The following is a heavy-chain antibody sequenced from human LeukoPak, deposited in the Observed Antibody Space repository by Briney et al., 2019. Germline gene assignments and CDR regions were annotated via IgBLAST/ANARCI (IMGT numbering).Heavy chain of an antibody. J-gene: IGHJ4*02. CDR3: ARLRPNYDFWSGYPFGGHFDY. D-gene: IGHD3-3*01. V-gene: IGHV4-59*01. CDR1: GGSISSYY. CDR2: IYYSGCT. Sequence: SETLSLTCTVSGGSISSYYWSWIRQPPGKGLEWIGYIYYSGCTNYNPSLKSRVTISVDTSKNQFSLKLSSVTAADTAVYYCARLRPNYDFWSGYPFGGHFDYWGQGTLVTVSS.